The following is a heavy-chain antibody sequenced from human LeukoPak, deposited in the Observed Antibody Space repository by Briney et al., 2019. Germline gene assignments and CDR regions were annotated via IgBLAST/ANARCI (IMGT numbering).Heavy chain of an antibody. CDR2: IYYSGST. CDR1: GGSISSSSYH. CDR3: ARDHSSGYLATPDY. V-gene: IGHV4-39*07. J-gene: IGHJ4*02. Sequence: SETLSLTCTVSGGSISSSSYHWGWIRQPPGTGLEWIGSIYYSGSTYYNPSLKSRVTISEDTSKNQFSLKLSSVTAADTAVYYCARDHSSGYLATPDYWGQGTLVTVSS. D-gene: IGHD3-22*01.